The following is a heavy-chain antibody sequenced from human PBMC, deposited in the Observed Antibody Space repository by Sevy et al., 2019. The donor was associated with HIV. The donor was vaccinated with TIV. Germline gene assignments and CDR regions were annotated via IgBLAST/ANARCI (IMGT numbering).Heavy chain of an antibody. D-gene: IGHD1-1*01. Sequence: GGSLRLSCAASGFTFDDYGMSWVRQAPGKGLEWVAFLKNKANGGTVDHAASVKGRFTISRDDSKSIAYLQMNDLTTEDTGVYYCTRWKGLQSIFDYWGQGALVTVSS. V-gene: IGHV3-49*04. CDR1: GFTFDDYG. CDR3: TRWKGLQSIFDY. J-gene: IGHJ4*02. CDR2: LKNKANGGTV.